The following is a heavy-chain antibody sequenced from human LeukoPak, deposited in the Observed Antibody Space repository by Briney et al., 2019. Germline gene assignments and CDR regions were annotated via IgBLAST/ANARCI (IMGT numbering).Heavy chain of an antibody. CDR1: GGSISSGGYY. D-gene: IGHD2-15*01. CDR3: ARDGSGSGRSYGMDV. Sequence: SSETLSLTCTVSGGSISSGGYYWSWIRQHPGKGLEWIGYIYYSGSTYYNPPLKSRVTISVDTSKNQFSLKLSSVTAADTAVYYCARDGSGSGRSYGMDVWGQGTTVTVSS. CDR2: IYYSGST. V-gene: IGHV4-31*03. J-gene: IGHJ6*02.